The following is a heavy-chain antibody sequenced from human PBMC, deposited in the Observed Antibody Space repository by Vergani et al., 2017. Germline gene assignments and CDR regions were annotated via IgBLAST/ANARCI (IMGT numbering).Heavy chain of an antibody. CDR3: ARGGWIKY. V-gene: IGHV4-34*01. J-gene: IGHJ4*02. D-gene: IGHD2-2*03. CDR2: INHSGST. Sequence: QVQLQQWGAGLLKPSETLSLTCAVYGGSFSGYYWSWIRQPPGKGLEWIGEINHSGSTNYNPSLKSRVTISVDTSKNQFPLKLSSVTAADTAVYYCARGGWIKYWGQGTLVTVSS. CDR1: GGSFSGYY.